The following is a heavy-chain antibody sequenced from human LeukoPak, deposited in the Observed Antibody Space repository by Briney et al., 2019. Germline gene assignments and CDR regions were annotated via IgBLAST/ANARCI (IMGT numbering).Heavy chain of an antibody. CDR1: GFTVSSNY. D-gene: IGHD4-17*01. Sequence: GGSLRLSCAASGFTVSSNYMSWVRQAPGKGLEWVAVIWYDGSNKKYADSVKGRFTISRDNSKNTLFLQMNSLRADDTAVYYCARGYDYGDFDYWGQGTLVTVSS. CDR2: IWYDGSNK. J-gene: IGHJ4*02. CDR3: ARGYDYGDFDY. V-gene: IGHV3-33*08.